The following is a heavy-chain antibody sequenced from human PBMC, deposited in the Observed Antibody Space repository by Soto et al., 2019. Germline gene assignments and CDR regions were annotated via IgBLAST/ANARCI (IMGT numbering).Heavy chain of an antibody. Sequence: SQTLSLTCAISGDSVSSNSAAWNWIRQSPSRGLEWLGRTYYRSKWYIDYAVSLKSRISINSDTSKNQFSLQLDSVTPEDTAVYYCARGGSGYSVGRFEYWGHGSPVTV. CDR3: ARGGSGYSVGRFEY. CDR2: TYYRSKWYI. V-gene: IGHV6-1*01. J-gene: IGHJ4*01. CDR1: GDSVSSNSAA. D-gene: IGHD2-15*01.